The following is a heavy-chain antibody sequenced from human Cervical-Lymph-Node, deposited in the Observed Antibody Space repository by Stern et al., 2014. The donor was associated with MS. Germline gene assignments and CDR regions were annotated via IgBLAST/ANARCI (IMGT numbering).Heavy chain of an antibody. CDR1: GYTFTSYG. CDR2: ISAYNGNT. J-gene: IGHJ5*02. V-gene: IGHV1-18*01. D-gene: IGHD5-12*01. CDR3: ARVVPPLIVATRNWFDP. Sequence: QVQLGQSGAEVKKPGASVKVSCKASGYTFTSYGISWVRQAPGQGLEWMGWISAYNGNTNYAKKLQGRVTMTTDTSTSTAYMELRSLRSDDTAVYYCARVVPPLIVATRNWFDPWGQGTLVTVSS.